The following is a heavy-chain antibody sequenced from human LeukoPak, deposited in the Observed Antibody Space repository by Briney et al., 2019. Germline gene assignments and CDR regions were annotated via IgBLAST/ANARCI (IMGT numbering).Heavy chain of an antibody. CDR1: GGSFSGYY. CDR3: ARMAPYSYEPFDY. J-gene: IGHJ4*02. D-gene: IGHD5-18*01. Sequence: KPSETLSLTCAVYGGSFSGYYWGWIRQPPGKGLEWIGEINHSGSTNYNPSLKSRVTISVDTSKNQFSLKLSSVTAADTAVYYCARMAPYSYEPFDYWGQGTLVTVSS. V-gene: IGHV4-34*01. CDR2: INHSGST.